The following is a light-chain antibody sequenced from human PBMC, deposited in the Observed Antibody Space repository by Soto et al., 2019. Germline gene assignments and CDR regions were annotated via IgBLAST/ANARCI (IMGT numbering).Light chain of an antibody. J-gene: IGKJ2*02. CDR2: AAS. V-gene: IGKV1-39*01. CDR1: QTISSY. CDR3: KKSYSTLCST. Sequence: DIQMTHSPSTLSGSVGDRVTITCRASQTISSYLNWYQQKPGKAPKLLIYAASSLQSGVPSRFSGSGSGTDFTLTISSLQPEDFATYHCKKSYSTLCSTFGQGTKVEIX.